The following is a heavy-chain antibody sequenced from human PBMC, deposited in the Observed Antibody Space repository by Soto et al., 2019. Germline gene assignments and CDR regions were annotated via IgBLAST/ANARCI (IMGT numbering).Heavy chain of an antibody. D-gene: IGHD3-22*01. V-gene: IGHV5-51*01. CDR2: IYPGDSAT. Sequence: EVQLVQSRAEVKKPGESLMISCKGSGYNFINYWIGWVRQMPGKGLEWMGIIYPGDSATRYSPSFQGQVTISADKSISTAYLQWTSLKASDTAMYFCARQDSSGYYYYGVDVWGQGTTVTVSS. CDR3: ARQDSSGYYYYGVDV. J-gene: IGHJ6*02. CDR1: GYNFINYW.